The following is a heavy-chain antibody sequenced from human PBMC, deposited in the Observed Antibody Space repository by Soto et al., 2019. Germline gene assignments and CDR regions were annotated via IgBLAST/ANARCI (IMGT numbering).Heavy chain of an antibody. CDR3: SRGSYYYDNSGYYYAY. CDR1: GGSISSSSYY. J-gene: IGHJ4*02. D-gene: IGHD3-22*01. CDR2: IYYTGTT. Sequence: SETLSLTCTVSGGSISSSSYYWGWIRQPPGKGLEWIGSIYYTGTTYYSPSLKSRVTISVDTSKNQVSLKLSSVTAADAAVYFCSRGSYYYDNSGYYYAYWGQGTLGTVSS. V-gene: IGHV4-39*01.